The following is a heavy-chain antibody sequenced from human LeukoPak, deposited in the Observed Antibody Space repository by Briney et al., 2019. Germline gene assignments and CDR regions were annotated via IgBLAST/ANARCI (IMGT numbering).Heavy chain of an antibody. D-gene: IGHD6-19*01. J-gene: IGHJ3*02. CDR1: GYTFTSYG. V-gene: IGHV1-18*01. CDR2: INAYNGNT. Sequence: RASVKVSFKSSGYTFTSYGISWVRQAPGQGLEWIGCINAYNGNTNYAQRLQGRVTMTTDTSTSTAYMELRSLRSDDTAVYYCATDYSSDWSGGIADAFDIWGQGTRVTVSS. CDR3: ATDYSSDWSGGIADAFDI.